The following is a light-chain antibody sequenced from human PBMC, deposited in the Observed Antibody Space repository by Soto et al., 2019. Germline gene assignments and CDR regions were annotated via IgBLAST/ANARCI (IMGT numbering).Light chain of an antibody. CDR2: GAS. Sequence: EIVLTRSPGTLSLSPVGRATLSCRASQSVSNNYLACHQQHPGPAPSLLICGASNSASSIPDRSSGRGSGTDFPLTISRLQPDDIATYYCQQCHRYLTFGQGTKVDIK. CDR3: QQCHRYLT. V-gene: IGKV3-20*01. CDR1: QSVSNNY. J-gene: IGKJ1*01.